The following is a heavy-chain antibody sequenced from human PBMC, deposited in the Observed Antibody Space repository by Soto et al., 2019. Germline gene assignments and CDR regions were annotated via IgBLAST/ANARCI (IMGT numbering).Heavy chain of an antibody. CDR2: ISGSGAST. CDR3: AKTPGVITVISAFDH. Sequence: RRLYCLASGFTFSKHALAWVRQAPGKGLEWVSAISGSGASTYDSDSVKGRFVISRDNSNNTLYLQMNSLKAEDTAVYYCAKTPGVITVISAFDHWGQGTPVTVSS. CDR1: GFTFSKHA. J-gene: IGHJ4*02. V-gene: IGHV3-23*01. D-gene: IGHD2-21*01.